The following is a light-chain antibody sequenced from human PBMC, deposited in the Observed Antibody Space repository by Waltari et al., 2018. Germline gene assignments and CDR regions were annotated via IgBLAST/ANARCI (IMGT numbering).Light chain of an antibody. CDR1: QGISNY. J-gene: IGKJ1*01. Sequence: DIQMTQSPSSLSAPVGDRVTITCRAGQGISNYLAWYQQKPGKVPKLLIYAASTLQAGVPSRFSGSGSGTEFTLTISSRQPEDVATYYCRKYNSTPRTFGQGTKVEIK. CDR2: AAS. V-gene: IGKV1-27*01. CDR3: RKYNSTPRT.